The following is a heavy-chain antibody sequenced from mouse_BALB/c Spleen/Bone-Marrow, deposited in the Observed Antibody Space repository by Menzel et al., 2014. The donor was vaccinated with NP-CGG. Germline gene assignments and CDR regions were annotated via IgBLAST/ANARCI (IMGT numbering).Heavy chain of an antibody. J-gene: IGHJ4*01. CDR3: ASVYDYGRGYAMDY. V-gene: IGHV1-80*01. D-gene: IGHD2-4*01. Sequence: VKLVESGAELVRPGSSVKISCKASGYAFSNYGMNWVKQRPGQGLEWIGQIYPGDGETNYNGEFEGRVTLTADKSSSTACMQVSSLTSEDSAVYFCASVYDYGRGYAMDYWGQGTSVTVSS. CDR2: IYPGDGET. CDR1: GYAFSNYG.